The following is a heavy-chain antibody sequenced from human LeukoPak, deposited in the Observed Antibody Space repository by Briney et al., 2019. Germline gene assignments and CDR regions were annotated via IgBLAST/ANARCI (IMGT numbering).Heavy chain of an antibody. CDR1: GGTFSSYA. CDR2: IIPILGIA. Sequence: SVKVSCKASGGTFSSYAISWVRQAPGQGLEWMGRIIPILGIANYAQKFQGRVTITADKSTSTAYMELSSLRSEDTAVYYCARGKDGYNCEGFQHWGQGTLVTVSS. J-gene: IGHJ1*01. D-gene: IGHD5-24*01. CDR3: ARGKDGYNCEGFQH. V-gene: IGHV1-69*04.